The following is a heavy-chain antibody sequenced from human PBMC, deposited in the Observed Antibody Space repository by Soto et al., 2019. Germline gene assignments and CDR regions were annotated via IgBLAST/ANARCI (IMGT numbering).Heavy chain of an antibody. V-gene: IGHV1-18*01. CDR1: GYTFTAYG. J-gene: IGHJ4*02. CDR3: ARELNTDSSAYYSLAF. Sequence: ASVKVSCKTSGYTFTAYGLAWLRQAPGQRPEWMGWVSTNNADTNYAQKFQGRVTMTTDRSTTTTYMELTSLRSDDTAVYYCARELNTDSSAYYSLAFWGQGTLVTVSS. CDR2: VSTNNADT. D-gene: IGHD3-22*01.